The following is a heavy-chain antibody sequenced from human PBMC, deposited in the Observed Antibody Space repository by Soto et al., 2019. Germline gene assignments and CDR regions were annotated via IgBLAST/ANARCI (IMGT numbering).Heavy chain of an antibody. J-gene: IGHJ4*02. CDR2: ITWSTDDK. D-gene: IGHD6-19*01. CDR1: GCDGYGYD. CDR3: AKGQWLDDC. Sequence: SLGLSSGESGCDGYGYDMHWVRQAPGKGLEWVSGITWSTDDKDYVESVKGRFTISRDNAKNSLFLQMNSLTGEDTARYYCAKGQWLDDCWGRGTPVPGTS. V-gene: IGHV3-9*01.